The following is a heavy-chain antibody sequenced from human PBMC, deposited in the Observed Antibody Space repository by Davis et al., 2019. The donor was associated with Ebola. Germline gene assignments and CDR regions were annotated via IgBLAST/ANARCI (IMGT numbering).Heavy chain of an antibody. Sequence: SVKVSCKASGGTFSSYAISWVRQAPGQGLEWMGGIIPIFGTANYAQKFQGRVTITADESTSTAYMELSSLRSEDTAVYYCARELTYYYDSSGYTFDYWGQGTLVTVSS. CDR3: ARELTYYYDSSGYTFDY. D-gene: IGHD3-22*01. CDR1: GGTFSSYA. V-gene: IGHV1-69*13. J-gene: IGHJ4*02. CDR2: IIPIFGTA.